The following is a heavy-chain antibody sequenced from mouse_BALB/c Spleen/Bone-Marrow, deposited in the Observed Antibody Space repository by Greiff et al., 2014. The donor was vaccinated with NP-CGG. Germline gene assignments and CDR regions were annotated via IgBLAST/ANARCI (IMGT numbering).Heavy chain of an antibody. CDR2: IDPFNGAT. CDR3: ARNWDVDY. CDR1: GYSFTTYY. Sequence: VQLQQSGPELMKPGASVKISCKASGYSFTTYYMHWVKQSHGKSLEWIGYIDPFNGATSYNQKFKGKATLTVDKSSSTAYMHLSSLTSEDSAVYYSARNWDVDYWGQGTTLTVSS. D-gene: IGHD4-1*01. J-gene: IGHJ2*01. V-gene: IGHV1S135*01.